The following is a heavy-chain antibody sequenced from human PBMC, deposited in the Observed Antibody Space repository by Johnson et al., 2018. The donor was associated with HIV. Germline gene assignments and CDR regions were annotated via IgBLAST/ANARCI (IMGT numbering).Heavy chain of an antibody. CDR1: GFTFSSYD. D-gene: IGHD2-8*02. CDR3: ARALRVLLGAFDI. Sequence: VQLVESGGVVVQPGGSLRLSCAASGFTFSSYDMHWVRQATGKGLEWVSVIGTAGDTYYPGSVKGRFTISRENAKNSLYLQMNSLRAEDTALYYCARALRVLLGAFDIWGQGTMVTVSS. V-gene: IGHV3-13*01. CDR2: IGTAGDT. J-gene: IGHJ3*02.